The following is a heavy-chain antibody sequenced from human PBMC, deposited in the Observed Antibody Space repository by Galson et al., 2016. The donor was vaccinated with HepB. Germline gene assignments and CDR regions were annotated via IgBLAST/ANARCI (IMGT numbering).Heavy chain of an antibody. J-gene: IGHJ4*02. CDR3: ASDLRRRLLWFGEVLAY. Sequence: SVKVSCKASGYTFTSYGINWVRQAPGQGLEWMGWISAYNGNTNFAQKVQGRVTMTTDTSTSTAYMELRSLRFDDTAVYYCASDLRRRLLWFGEVLAYWGQGTLVTVSS. CDR1: GYTFTSYG. V-gene: IGHV1-18*01. D-gene: IGHD3-10*01. CDR2: ISAYNGNT.